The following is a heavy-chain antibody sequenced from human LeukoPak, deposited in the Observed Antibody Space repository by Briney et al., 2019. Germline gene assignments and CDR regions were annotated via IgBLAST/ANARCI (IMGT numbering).Heavy chain of an antibody. CDR1: AFAFSSNW. Sequence: TGGSLRLSCLASAFAFSSNWMSWVRQAPGKGLEWVASIKEDGSETYYVDSVKGRFTISRDNAENTLYLQMNSLRAEDTAVYYRATGGYCTGGSCYKGFDHWGQGTLVTVSS. V-gene: IGHV3-7*05. CDR3: ATGGYCTGGSCYKGFDH. J-gene: IGHJ4*02. D-gene: IGHD2-15*01. CDR2: IKEDGSET.